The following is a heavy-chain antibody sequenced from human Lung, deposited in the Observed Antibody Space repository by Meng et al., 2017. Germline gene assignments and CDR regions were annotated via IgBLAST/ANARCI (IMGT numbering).Heavy chain of an antibody. J-gene: IGHJ4*02. Sequence: QVQLQQWGADLLKPSETLSLTCVVSGGSFSDYYWSWIRQPPGKGMEWIGEINHSGSTNYNPSLESRATISVDTSQNNLSLKLSSVTAADSAVYYCARGPTTMAHDFDYWGQGTLVTVSS. CDR2: INHSGST. D-gene: IGHD4-11*01. CDR1: GGSFSDYY. CDR3: ARGPTTMAHDFDY. V-gene: IGHV4-34*01.